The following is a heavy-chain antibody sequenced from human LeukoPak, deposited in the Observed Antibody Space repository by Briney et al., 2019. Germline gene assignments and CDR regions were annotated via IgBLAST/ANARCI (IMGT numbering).Heavy chain of an antibody. D-gene: IGHD3-3*01. CDR1: GLIVSSNY. CDR3: ARDFGDYRGYFDY. J-gene: IGHJ4*02. Sequence: PGGSLRLSCAASGLIVSSNYMSWVRQAPGKGLEWVSVIYTGGNSYYADSVKGRFTISRDNSKNTLYLQMNSLRAEDTAMYYCARDFGDYRGYFDYWGQGTLVTVSS. CDR2: IYTGGNS. V-gene: IGHV3-53*01.